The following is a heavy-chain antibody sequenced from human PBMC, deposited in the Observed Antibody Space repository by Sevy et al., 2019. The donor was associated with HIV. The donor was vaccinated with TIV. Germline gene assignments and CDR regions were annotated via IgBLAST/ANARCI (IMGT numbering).Heavy chain of an antibody. D-gene: IGHD6-6*01. CDR3: AHTAAARPNWFDP. Sequence: SGPTLVNPTRTLTLTCTFSGFSLSATGVGVGWIRQPPGKALEWLAVIYWDDDERYSPSLRNRVTITKDTSKNQVVLTLTNMDPVDTGTYYCAHTAAARPNWFDPWGQGTLVTVSS. CDR1: GFSLSATGVG. CDR2: IYWDDDE. V-gene: IGHV2-5*02. J-gene: IGHJ5*02.